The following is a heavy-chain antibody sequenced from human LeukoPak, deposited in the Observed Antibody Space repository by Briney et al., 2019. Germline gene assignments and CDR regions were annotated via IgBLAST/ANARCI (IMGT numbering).Heavy chain of an antibody. CDR2: IYYSGST. Sequence: PSETLSLTCTVSGGSISSSSYYWGWIRQPPGKGLEWIGSIYYSGSTYYNPSLKSRVTISVDTSKNQFSLKLSSVTAADTAVYYCARDERSRDGYNYVGYWGQGTLVTVSS. CDR1: GGSISSSSYY. D-gene: IGHD5-24*01. V-gene: IGHV4-39*02. CDR3: ARDERSRDGYNYVGY. J-gene: IGHJ4*02.